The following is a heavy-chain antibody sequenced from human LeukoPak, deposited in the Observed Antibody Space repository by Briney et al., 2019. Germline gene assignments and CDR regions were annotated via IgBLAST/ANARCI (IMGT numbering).Heavy chain of an antibody. J-gene: IGHJ5*02. CDR2: IIPIFGTA. V-gene: IGHV1-69*05. D-gene: IGHD2-8*01. Sequence: SVKVSCKASGGTFSSYAISWVRQAPGQGLEWMGGIIPIFGTANYAQKFQGRVTITTDESTSTAYMELSSLRSEDTAVYYCATGYCTNGVCYPYHWGQGTLVTVSS. CDR3: ATGYCTNGVCYPYH. CDR1: GGTFSSYA.